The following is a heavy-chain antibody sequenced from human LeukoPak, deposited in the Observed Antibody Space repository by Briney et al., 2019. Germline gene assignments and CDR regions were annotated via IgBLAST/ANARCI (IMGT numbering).Heavy chain of an antibody. CDR3: ARATRDSGYFPLDY. J-gene: IGHJ4*02. Sequence: SETLSLTCAVYGGSFSGYYMSWIRQPPGKGLEWIGYISYSGSTNYNPSLKSRVTISLDPSKNHFSLKLTSVTAADTAVYYCARATRDSGYFPLDYWGLGTLVTVSS. CDR1: GGSFSGYY. CDR2: ISYSGST. V-gene: IGHV4-59*01. D-gene: IGHD3-22*01.